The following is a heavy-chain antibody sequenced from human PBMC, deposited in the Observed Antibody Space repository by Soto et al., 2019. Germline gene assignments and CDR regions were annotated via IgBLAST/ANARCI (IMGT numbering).Heavy chain of an antibody. D-gene: IGHD2-15*01. V-gene: IGHV4-30-2*01. J-gene: IGHJ4*02. CDR3: ARGQVVAAQH. CDR2: IYHSGST. Sequence: PSETLSVTCTVSGGSISSGVCSWSWIRQPPGKGLEWIGYIYHSGSTYYNPSLKSRVTISVDRSKNQFSLKLSPVTAADTAVYYCARGQVVAAQHWGQGTLVTVSS. CDR1: GGSISSGVCS.